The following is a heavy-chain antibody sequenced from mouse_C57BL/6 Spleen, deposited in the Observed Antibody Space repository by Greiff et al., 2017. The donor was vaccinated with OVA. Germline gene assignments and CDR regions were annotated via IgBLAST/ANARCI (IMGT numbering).Heavy chain of an antibody. CDR3: ARRYGSSYTWFAY. CDR1: GYTFTSYW. J-gene: IGHJ3*01. V-gene: IGHV1-50*01. CDR2: IDPSDSYT. Sequence: QVQLQQSGAELVKPGASVKLSCKASGYTFTSYWMQWVKQRPGQGLEWIGEIDPSDSYTNYNQKFKGKATLTVDTSSSTAYMQLSSLTSEDSAVYYCARRYGSSYTWFAYWGQGTLVTVSA. D-gene: IGHD1-1*01.